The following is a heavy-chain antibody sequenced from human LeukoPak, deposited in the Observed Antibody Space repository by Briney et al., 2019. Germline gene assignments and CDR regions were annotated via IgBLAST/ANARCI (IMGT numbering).Heavy chain of an antibody. Sequence: SETLSLTCTVSGDSISNYYWSWIRQPAGKGLEWIGRIYTSGSTYYNPSLKSRVTISVDRSKNRFSLKLSSVTAADTAVYYCARDPWGLGIDYWGQGTLVTVSS. J-gene: IGHJ4*02. CDR1: GDSISNYY. D-gene: IGHD3-16*01. CDR3: ARDPWGLGIDY. CDR2: IYTSGST. V-gene: IGHV4-4*07.